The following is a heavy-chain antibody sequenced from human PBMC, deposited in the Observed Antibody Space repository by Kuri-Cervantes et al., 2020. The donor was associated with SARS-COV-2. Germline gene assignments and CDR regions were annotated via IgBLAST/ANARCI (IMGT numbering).Heavy chain of an antibody. Sequence: GESLKISCAASGFTFSSYGMHWVRPAPGKGLEWVAVIWYGGSNKYYADPVKGRFTISRDNSKNTLYLQMNSLRAEDTAVYYCAREAVRGDGFFDYWGQGTLVTVSS. D-gene: IGHD5-24*01. V-gene: IGHV3-33*08. CDR3: AREAVRGDGFFDY. CDR1: GFTFSSYG. J-gene: IGHJ4*02. CDR2: IWYGGSNK.